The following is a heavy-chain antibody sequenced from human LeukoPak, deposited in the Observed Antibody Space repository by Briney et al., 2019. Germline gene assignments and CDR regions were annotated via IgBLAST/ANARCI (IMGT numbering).Heavy chain of an antibody. V-gene: IGHV4-34*01. D-gene: IGHD3-10*01. J-gene: IGHJ5*02. CDR3: ARRLPGITMVRGVSRWFDP. Sequence: GSLRLSCAASGFTFSNAWMSWIRQPPGKGLEWIGEINHSGSTNYNPSLKSRVTISVDTSKNQFSLKLSSVTAADTAVYYCARRLPGITMVRGVSRWFDPWGQGTLVTVSS. CDR1: GFTFSNAW. CDR2: INHSGST.